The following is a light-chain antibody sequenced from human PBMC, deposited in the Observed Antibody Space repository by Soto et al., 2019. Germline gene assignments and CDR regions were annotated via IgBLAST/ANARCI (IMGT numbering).Light chain of an antibody. J-gene: IGKJ4*01. CDR3: QQRSNWPLT. Sequence: EIMLTQSRATLSLSPGERATHSCRASQSVSSFVAWYQQKPGQAPRLLIYDASIRAIGIPARFSGSGSGTDFTLTISSLEPEDFAVYYCQQRSNWPLTFGGGTKVEIK. CDR1: QSVSSF. CDR2: DAS. V-gene: IGKV3-11*01.